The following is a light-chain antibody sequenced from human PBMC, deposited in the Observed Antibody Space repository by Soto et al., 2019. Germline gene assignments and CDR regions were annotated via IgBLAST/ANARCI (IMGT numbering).Light chain of an antibody. CDR2: SAS. V-gene: IGKV3-20*01. J-gene: IGKJ1*01. CDR1: QSVGSNY. Sequence: VVLTQSPGTLSLSPGERATLSCRASQSVGSNYLAWYQQRPGQAPRLLIYSASRRASGIPDRFSGGGSGTDFTLTISRLEPEDFAVYYCQQYGSSSLTFGQGTKVDIK. CDR3: QQYGSSSLT.